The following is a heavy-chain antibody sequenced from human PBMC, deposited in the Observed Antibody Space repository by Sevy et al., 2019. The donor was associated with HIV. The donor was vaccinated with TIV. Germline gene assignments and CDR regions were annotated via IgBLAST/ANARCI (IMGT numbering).Heavy chain of an antibody. CDR1: GFAFSSYS. J-gene: IGHJ6*02. D-gene: IGHD1-26*01. V-gene: IGHV3-48*01. Sequence: GSLRLSCAASGFAFSSYSMNWVRQAPGKGLEWVSYISSRSSTIYYAESVKGRFTISRDNAKDSLYLQMNSLRAEDTAVYYCARGTELGGYYYYGMDVWGQGTTVTVSS. CDR3: ARGTELGGYYYYGMDV. CDR2: ISSRSSTI.